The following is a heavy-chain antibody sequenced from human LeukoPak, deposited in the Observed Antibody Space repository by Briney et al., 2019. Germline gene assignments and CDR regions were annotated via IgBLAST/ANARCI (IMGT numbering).Heavy chain of an antibody. J-gene: IGHJ4*02. D-gene: IGHD3-10*01. CDR1: GFTFGSYG. V-gene: IGHV3-7*03. Sequence: GGPLGFSGEASGFTFGSYGLGGVRKAPGKGRKWLANIKEDGSEKYYVDSVKGRFTISRDNAKNSLYLQMNSLRAEDTAVYYCARAGVLWFGESKFDYWGQGTQVTVSS. CDR3: ARAGVLWFGESKFDY. CDR2: IKEDGSEK.